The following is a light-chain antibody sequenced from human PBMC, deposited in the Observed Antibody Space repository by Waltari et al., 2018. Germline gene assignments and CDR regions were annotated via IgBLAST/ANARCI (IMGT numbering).Light chain of an antibody. Sequence: DIQMTQSPSSLSASVGDRVTITCRASQSISSYLNWYQQNPGKAPTLLIYAASSLQSGVPSRCSGSGYGTEFTVTIISLQPEECATFYCQQSYSTSYTFGQGTKVEIK. J-gene: IGKJ2*01. V-gene: IGKV1-39*01. CDR1: QSISSY. CDR3: QQSYSTSYT. CDR2: AAS.